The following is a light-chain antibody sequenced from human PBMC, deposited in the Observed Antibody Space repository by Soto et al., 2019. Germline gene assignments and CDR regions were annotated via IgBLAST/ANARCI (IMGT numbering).Light chain of an antibody. CDR2: GTS. J-gene: IGKJ1*01. V-gene: IGKV3-20*01. CDR3: QHYNSYSEA. CDR1: QTIRSSY. Sequence: EVVLTQSPGTLSLSPGERATLSCRASQTIRSSYLAWYQQRPGQAPRLLIYGTSSRATGIPDRFRGSGSGTDFTLTISRLEPDDFATYYCQHYNSYSEAFGQGTKVELK.